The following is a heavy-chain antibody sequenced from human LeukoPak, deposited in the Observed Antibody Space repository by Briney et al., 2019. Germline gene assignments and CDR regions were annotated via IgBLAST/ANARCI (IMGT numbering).Heavy chain of an antibody. CDR1: GYTFDDYG. V-gene: IGHV3-20*04. CDR3: VRLGRDGYTYGAAY. J-gene: IGHJ1*01. D-gene: IGHD5-24*01. Sequence: GGSLRLSCAGSGYTFDDYGMRWVRQAPGKGLEWVAGINWNGGSTGYAASVKGRCTISRDNAKNARYLEMNSLRAEDTAFYYCVRLGRDGYTYGAAYWGQGTLVTVSS. CDR2: INWNGGST.